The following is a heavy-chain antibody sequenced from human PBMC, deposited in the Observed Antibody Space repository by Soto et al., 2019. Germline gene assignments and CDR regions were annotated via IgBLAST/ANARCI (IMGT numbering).Heavy chain of an antibody. CDR3: ARESGSHPAFDS. J-gene: IGHJ4*02. CDR2: IWHDGSDK. D-gene: IGHD1-26*01. V-gene: IGHV3-33*01. CDR1: GFTFSDYG. Sequence: QVKLVESGGGVVQPGRSLRLSCAASGFTFSDYGMHWVRQAPGKGLAWVAVIWHDGSDKFNGDSVRGRFTVSRDNAKNTLFLQMNFLRAGDTALYYCARESGSHPAFDSWGQGTLVTVST.